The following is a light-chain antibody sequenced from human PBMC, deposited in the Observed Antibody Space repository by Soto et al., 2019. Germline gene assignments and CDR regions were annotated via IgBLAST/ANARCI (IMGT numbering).Light chain of an antibody. J-gene: IGKJ4*01. V-gene: IGKV3-20*01. CDR2: GAS. CDR1: QTVPNNY. Sequence: PGDGVSLSCRASQTVPNNYLAWYQQKPDQAPRLLIFGASNRATGIPDRFGGSGSGTDFTLSISRLEPEDFPVYYCQQYGASPLTFGGGARLEVK. CDR3: QQYGASPLT.